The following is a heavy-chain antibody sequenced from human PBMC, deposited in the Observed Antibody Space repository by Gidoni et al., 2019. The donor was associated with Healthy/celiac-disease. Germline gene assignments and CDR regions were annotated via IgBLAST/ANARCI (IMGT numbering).Heavy chain of an antibody. V-gene: IGHV3-23*01. CDR3: ATGYDSSIAFDI. CDR1: GFTFSSYA. J-gene: IGHJ3*02. Sequence: EVQLLESGGGLVQPGGSLRLSCAASGFTFSSYAMSWVRQAPGKGLEWVSAISGRGGSTYYADSVKGRFTISRDNSKNTLYLQMNSLRAEDTAVYYCATGYDSSIAFDIWGQGTMVTVSS. CDR2: ISGRGGST. D-gene: IGHD3-22*01.